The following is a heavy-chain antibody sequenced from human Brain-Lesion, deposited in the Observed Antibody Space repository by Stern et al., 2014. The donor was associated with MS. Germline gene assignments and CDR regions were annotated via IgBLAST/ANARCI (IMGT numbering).Heavy chain of an antibody. CDR2: TSFDGSTK. D-gene: IGHD3-22*01. CDR1: GLTLSGYA. Sequence: VQLVESGGGVAQPGRSLRLACAPSGLTLSGYAMHWVRQAPGKGLEWVAGTSFDGSTKYYADSVKGRFTISRDKSNNTLYLQVNSLRAEDTAVYYCARENGYYDSSTFPPHFDYWGQGTLVTVSS. V-gene: IGHV3-30*01. J-gene: IGHJ4*02. CDR3: ARENGYYDSSTFPPHFDY.